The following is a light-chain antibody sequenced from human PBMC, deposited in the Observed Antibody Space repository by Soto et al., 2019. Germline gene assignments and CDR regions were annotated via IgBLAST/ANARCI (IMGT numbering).Light chain of an antibody. CDR2: GSN. CDR1: SSNIGAGYD. J-gene: IGLJ1*01. V-gene: IGLV1-40*01. Sequence: QSVLTQPPSVSGAPGQRVTIFCTGTSSNIGAGYDVHWYQQLPGTVPKLLIYGSNNRPSGVPDRFSGSKSGTSASLAITGLQADDEATYYCSSFAGSNNFPYVFGTGTKLTVL. CDR3: SSFAGSNNFPYV.